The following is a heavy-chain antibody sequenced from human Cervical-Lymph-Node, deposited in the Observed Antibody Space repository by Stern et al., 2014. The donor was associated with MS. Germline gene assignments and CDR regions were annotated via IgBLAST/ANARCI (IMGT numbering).Heavy chain of an antibody. CDR1: GFSFSSYS. Sequence: EVQLVESGGGLVKPGGSLRLSCAASGFSFSSYSTNWVRQAPGKGPEWVSSISRSSSYIYNADSVKGRFTISRDNAKNSLYLQMNSLRVEDTAVYYCARDSITYYYDSSAHDGLQHWGQGTLVIVSS. D-gene: IGHD3-22*01. CDR2: ISRSSSYI. CDR3: ARDSITYYYDSSAHDGLQH. J-gene: IGHJ1*01. V-gene: IGHV3-21*06.